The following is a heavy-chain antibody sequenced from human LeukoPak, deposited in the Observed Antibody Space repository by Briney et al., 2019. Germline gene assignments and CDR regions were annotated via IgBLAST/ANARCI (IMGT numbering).Heavy chain of an antibody. D-gene: IGHD5-18*01. V-gene: IGHV4-34*01. Sequence: SETLSLTCAVYGGSFSDYYWSWIRQPPGKGLEWIGEINHSGRTNYNPSLKGRVSISVDTSKNQFSLMLSSVTAADTAVYYCARGGATPMVFRYWGQGTLVTVSS. CDR1: GGSFSDYY. CDR3: ARGGATPMVFRY. CDR2: INHSGRT. J-gene: IGHJ4*02.